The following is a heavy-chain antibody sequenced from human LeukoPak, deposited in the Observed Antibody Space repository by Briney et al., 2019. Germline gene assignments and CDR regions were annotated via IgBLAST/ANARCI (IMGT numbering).Heavy chain of an antibody. CDR1: GFSLTTSGVS. CDR2: IYWDDDK. D-gene: IGHD3-10*01. J-gene: IGHJ3*02. V-gene: IGHV2-5*02. Sequence: SGPTLVKPQQTLTLTCTFSGFSLTTSGVSVGWIRQPPGKALECLALIYWDDDKRYRPSLKSRLSIAKETSKRQVVLTMTNMDPVDTATYYCAVISGRRPFDTWGRGTLVTGAS. CDR3: AVISGRRPFDT.